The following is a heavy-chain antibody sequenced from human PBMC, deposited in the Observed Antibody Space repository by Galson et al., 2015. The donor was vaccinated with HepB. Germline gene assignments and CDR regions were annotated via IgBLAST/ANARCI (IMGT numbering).Heavy chain of an antibody. CDR3: ARGQPMVRGVIIPYYYGMDV. D-gene: IGHD3-10*01. Sequence: ETLSLTCNVSGDSVSSVTYYWSWIRQPPGKGLEYSGFIYYGGTTNYNPSLKSRVTISVDTSKNHFSLKLTSVTAADTAVYYCARGQPMVRGVIIPYYYGMDVWGQGTTVTVSS. CDR1: GDSVSSVTYY. CDR2: IYYGGTT. J-gene: IGHJ6*02. V-gene: IGHV4-61*03.